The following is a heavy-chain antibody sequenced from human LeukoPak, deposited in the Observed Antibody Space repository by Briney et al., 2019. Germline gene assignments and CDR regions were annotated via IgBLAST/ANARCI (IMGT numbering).Heavy chain of an antibody. CDR1: GGAFSGYY. Sequence: SETLSLTCAVYGGAFSGYYWSWIRQPPGKGLEWIGEINHSGSTNYNPSLKSRVTISVDTSKNQFSLKLSSVTAADTAVYYCARDRYYGSGSYYNPRRGYFDYWGQGTLVTVSS. V-gene: IGHV4-34*01. D-gene: IGHD3-10*01. CDR3: ARDRYYGSGSYYNPRRGYFDY. J-gene: IGHJ4*02. CDR2: INHSGST.